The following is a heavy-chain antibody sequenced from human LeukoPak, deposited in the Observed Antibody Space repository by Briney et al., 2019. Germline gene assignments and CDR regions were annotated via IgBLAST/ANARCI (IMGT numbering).Heavy chain of an antibody. CDR1: GFTVSNNY. D-gene: IGHD3-3*01. CDR2: IYSGNRT. Sequence: PGGSLRHSCAASGFTVSNNYMTWVRQAPGKGLEWVSVIYSGNRTKYADSVKGRFIISRDNSKNTLLFQMNSLRAEDTAVYYCARLTSGNGLDVWGRGTTVTVS. CDR3: ARLTSGNGLDV. V-gene: IGHV3-66*04. J-gene: IGHJ6*02.